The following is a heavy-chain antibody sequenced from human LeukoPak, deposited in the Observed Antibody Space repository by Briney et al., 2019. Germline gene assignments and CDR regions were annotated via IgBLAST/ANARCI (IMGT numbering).Heavy chain of an antibody. D-gene: IGHD3-10*01. CDR2: IIPIFGTA. CDR3: ASYYGSGSYTYYYYGMDV. CDR1: GGTFSSYA. J-gene: IGHJ6*02. Sequence: GASVKVSCTASGGTFSSYAISWVRQAPGQGLEWMGGIIPIFGTANYAQKFQGRVTITVDESTSTAYMELSSLRSEDTAVYYCASYYGSGSYTYYYYGMDVWGQGTTVTVSS. V-gene: IGHV1-69*13.